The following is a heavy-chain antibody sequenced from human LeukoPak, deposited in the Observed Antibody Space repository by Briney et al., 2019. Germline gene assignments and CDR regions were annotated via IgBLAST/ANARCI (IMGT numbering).Heavy chain of an antibody. CDR2: INPNSGGT. D-gene: IGHD5-24*01. Sequence: GASVKVSCKASGYTFTGYYMHWVRQAPGQGLEWMGWINPNSGGTNYAQKFQGRVTMTRDTSISTAYMELSRLRSDDTAVYYCARVVSRWLQPPLADYWGQGTLVTVSS. V-gene: IGHV1-2*02. J-gene: IGHJ4*02. CDR3: ARVVSRWLQPPLADY. CDR1: GYTFTGYY.